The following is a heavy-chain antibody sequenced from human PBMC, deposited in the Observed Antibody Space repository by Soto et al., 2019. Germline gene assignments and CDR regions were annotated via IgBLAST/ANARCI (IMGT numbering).Heavy chain of an antibody. Sequence: SETLSLTCALYNASFSVYYWTWIRQPPGKGLEWIGEINHSGSSNYNPSLKSRVTISVDTSKNQFSLKLSSVTAADTAVYYCARDSTRRGACDIWGQGTMVTVSS. CDR3: ARDSTRRGACDI. J-gene: IGHJ3*02. D-gene: IGHD2-2*01. CDR2: INHSGSS. V-gene: IGHV4-34*01. CDR1: NASFSVYY.